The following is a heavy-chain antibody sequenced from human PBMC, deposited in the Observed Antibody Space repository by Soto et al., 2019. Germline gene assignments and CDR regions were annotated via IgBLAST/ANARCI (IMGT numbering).Heavy chain of an antibody. CDR2: ISSSGSTI. CDR3: ASTDYVDYDYAFDI. CDR1: GFTFSDYY. D-gene: IGHD4-17*01. J-gene: IGHJ3*02. V-gene: IGHV3-11*01. Sequence: QVQLVESGGGLVKPGGSLRLSCAASGFTFSDYYMSWIRQAPGKGLEWVSSISSSGSTIYYADSVKGRFTISRDNAKNPLYLQMNSLRAEDTAVYYCASTDYVDYDYAFDILGQGTIVTVSS.